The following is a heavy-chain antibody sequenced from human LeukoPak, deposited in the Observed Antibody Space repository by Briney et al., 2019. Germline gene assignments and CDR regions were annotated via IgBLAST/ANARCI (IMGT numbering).Heavy chain of an antibody. J-gene: IGHJ4*02. Sequence: DPSETLSLTCTVSGGSLGPCYYWGWIRQPPGKGLEWIGTFYYGGTTFYSPSLKSRVTISGDTSKDQFSLKLSSVTAADTAVYYCARSRGYSYGTTFLDYWGQGTLVTVSS. D-gene: IGHD5-18*01. CDR2: FYYGGTT. CDR3: ARSRGYSYGTTFLDY. CDR1: GGSLGPCYY. V-gene: IGHV4-39*01.